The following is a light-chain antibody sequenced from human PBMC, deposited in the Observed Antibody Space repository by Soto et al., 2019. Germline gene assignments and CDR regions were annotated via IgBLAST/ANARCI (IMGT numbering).Light chain of an antibody. V-gene: IGKV1-5*01. J-gene: IGKJ4*01. CDR2: DAS. CDR3: QQYNSYPLT. CDR1: QGISSW. Sequence: IPLTQSPSSLSASVGDRVTITCRASQGISSWLAWYQHKPGKAPNLMIYDASNLDSGVPSRFSGSGSGTECTLTISSLQPDDVATYYCQQYNSYPLTLGGGTKVDIK.